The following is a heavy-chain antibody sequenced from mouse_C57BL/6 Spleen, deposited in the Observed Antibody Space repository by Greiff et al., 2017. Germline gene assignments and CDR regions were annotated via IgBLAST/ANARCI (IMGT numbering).Heavy chain of an antibody. J-gene: IGHJ2*01. Sequence: EVKLVESGPELVKPGASVKISCKASGYSFTDYNMNWVKQSNGKSLEWIGVINPNYGTTSYNQKFKGKATLTVDQSSSTAYMQLNSLTSEDSAVYYCARSPLITTVVATNFDYWGQGTTLTVSS. D-gene: IGHD1-1*01. CDR3: ARSPLITTVVATNFDY. CDR2: INPNYGTT. V-gene: IGHV1-39*01. CDR1: GYSFTDYN.